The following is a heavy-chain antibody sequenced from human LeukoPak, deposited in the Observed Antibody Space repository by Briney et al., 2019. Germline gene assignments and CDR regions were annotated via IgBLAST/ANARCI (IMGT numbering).Heavy chain of an antibody. V-gene: IGHV1-2*02. CDR1: RYTFPDYY. CDR3: ARDYVDNFDGYGYIALDQ. Sequence: GASVKVSCMASRYTFPDYYILEVGQAPGQGLEWMGWINPNSGSTNYAQNLQGRVSMTRDTSMSTAHMELSRLRSDDTAVYYCARDYVDNFDGYGYIALDQWGQGTLVIVSS. CDR2: INPNSGST. D-gene: IGHD5-18*01. J-gene: IGHJ4*02.